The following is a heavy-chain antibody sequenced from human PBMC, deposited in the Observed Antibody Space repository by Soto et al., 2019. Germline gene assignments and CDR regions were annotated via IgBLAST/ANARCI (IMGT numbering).Heavy chain of an antibody. D-gene: IGHD3-3*01. V-gene: IGHV4-59*01. CDR2: IYYSGST. Sequence: PSETLSLTCTVSGGSISSYYWSWIRQPPGKGLEWIGYIYYSGSTNYNPSLKSRVTISVDTSKNQFSLKLSSVTAADTAVYYCARGVYYDFWSGYYEPPYYFDYWGQGNLVTVSS. J-gene: IGHJ4*02. CDR1: GGSISSYY. CDR3: ARGVYYDFWSGYYEPPYYFDY.